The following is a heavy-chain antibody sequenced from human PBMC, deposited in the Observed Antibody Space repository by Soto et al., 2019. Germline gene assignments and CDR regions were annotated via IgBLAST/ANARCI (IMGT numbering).Heavy chain of an antibody. J-gene: IGHJ1*01. CDR2: IISNGGST. CDR1: GLTFSSYA. CDR3: VKPPGYYIDSSTYYPV. Sequence: VGSMTLCTSASGLTFSSYAMHWVRQATGKGLEYVSAIISNGGSTYYADSVKGRFTISRDNSKKSLYLQMSSLRAEDTAVYYCVKPPGYYIDSSTYYPVWGQGILVSVSS. D-gene: IGHD2-2*01. V-gene: IGHV3-64D*06.